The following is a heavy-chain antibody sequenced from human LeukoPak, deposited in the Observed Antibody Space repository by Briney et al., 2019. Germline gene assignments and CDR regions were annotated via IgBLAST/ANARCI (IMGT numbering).Heavy chain of an antibody. CDR2: INHSGST. CDR1: GGSFSGYY. J-gene: IGHJ4*02. CDR3: AKATVTPHLDY. V-gene: IGHV4-34*01. Sequence: SETLSLTCAVYGGSFSGYYWSWIRQPPGKGLEWIGEINHSGSTNYNPSLKSRVTISVDKSKNQFSLKLSSVTAADTAVYYCAKATVTPHLDYWGQGTLVTVSS. D-gene: IGHD4-17*01.